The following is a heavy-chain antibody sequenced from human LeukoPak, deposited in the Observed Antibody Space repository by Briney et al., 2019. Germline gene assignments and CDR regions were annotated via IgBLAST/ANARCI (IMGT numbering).Heavy chain of an antibody. CDR1: GFTFSDYY. CDR2: ISSSGSTI. V-gene: IGHV3-11*01. D-gene: IGHD2-2*01. CDR3: ARGGYCSSTSCYMYYFDY. J-gene: IGHJ4*02. Sequence: GGSLRLSCAASGFTFSDYYMSWIRQAPGKGLEWVSYISSSGSTIYYADSVKGRFTISRDNAKNSLYLQMNSVRDEDTAVYYCARGGYCSSTSCYMYYFDYWGQGTLVTVSS.